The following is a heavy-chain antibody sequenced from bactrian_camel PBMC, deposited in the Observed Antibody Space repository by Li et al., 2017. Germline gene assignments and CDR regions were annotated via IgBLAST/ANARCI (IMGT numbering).Heavy chain of an antibody. CDR2: IWTNSGIT. CDR1: GYTSRPDC. D-gene: IGHD7*01. Sequence: HVQLVESGGGSVQAGGSLRLSCVASGYTSRPDCMGWFRQAPGKEREGVVTIWTNSGITTYAASVKGRFTTSLDNAKNTVFLQMHRLKAEDTAMYYCAAKFTGACALTGDYNYWGRGTQVTVS. CDR3: AAKFTGACALTGDYNY. J-gene: IGHJ4*01. V-gene: IGHV3-3*01.